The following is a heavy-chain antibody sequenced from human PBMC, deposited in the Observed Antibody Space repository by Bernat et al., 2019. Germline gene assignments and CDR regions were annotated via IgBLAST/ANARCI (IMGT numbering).Heavy chain of an antibody. V-gene: IGHV1-46*01. CDR3: ATSLGMAGSFDY. D-gene: IGHD6-19*01. CDR2: INPVGGST. CDR1: GYTFTSYY. Sequence: QVQLVQSGAEVKKPGASVKVSCKASGYTFTSYYIHWVRQAPGQGLEWLGIINPVGGSTTYAQKFQGRVTMTRDTSTSTVYMEVTSLRSEDTAVYYCATSLGMAGSFDYWGQGTLVTVSS. J-gene: IGHJ4*02.